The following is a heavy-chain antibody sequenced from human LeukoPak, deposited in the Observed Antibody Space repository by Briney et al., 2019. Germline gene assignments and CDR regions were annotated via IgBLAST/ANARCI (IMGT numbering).Heavy chain of an antibody. D-gene: IGHD5-24*01. CDR2: INHSGST. Sequence: SETLSLTCAVYGGSFSGYYWSWIRQPREKGLAWIGQINHSGSTNYNPSLKSRVTISVDTSKHQFSLKLSSVTAADTAGYYCARARRWLQLFRDAFDIWGQGTMVTVSP. J-gene: IGHJ3*02. CDR3: ARARRWLQLFRDAFDI. V-gene: IGHV4-34*01. CDR1: GGSFSGYY.